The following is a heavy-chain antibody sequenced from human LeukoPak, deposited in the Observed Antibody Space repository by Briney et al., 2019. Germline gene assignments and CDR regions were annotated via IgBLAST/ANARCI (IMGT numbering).Heavy chain of an antibody. Sequence: GGSLRLSCAASGFTFSSYWMHWVRQAPGKGLEWVSSISSSSSYIYYADSVKGRFTISRDNAKNSLYLQMNSLRAEDTAVYYCAKFIAAPFYFDYWGQGTLVTVSS. V-gene: IGHV3-21*01. D-gene: IGHD6-13*01. CDR3: AKFIAAPFYFDY. CDR2: ISSSSSYI. J-gene: IGHJ4*02. CDR1: GFTFSSYW.